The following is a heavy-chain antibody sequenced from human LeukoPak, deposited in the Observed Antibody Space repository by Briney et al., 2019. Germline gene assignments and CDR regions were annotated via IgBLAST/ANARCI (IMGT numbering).Heavy chain of an antibody. CDR3: ARLSQYGVNAFDI. J-gene: IGHJ3*02. CDR2: IYYSGST. CDR1: GGSISSYY. Sequence: KASETLSLTCTVSGGSISSYYWSWIRQPPGKGLEWIGYIYYSGSTNYNPSLKSRVTISVDTSKNQFSLKLSSVTAADTAVYYCARLSQYGVNAFDIWGQGTMVTVSS. V-gene: IGHV4-59*01. D-gene: IGHD4-17*01.